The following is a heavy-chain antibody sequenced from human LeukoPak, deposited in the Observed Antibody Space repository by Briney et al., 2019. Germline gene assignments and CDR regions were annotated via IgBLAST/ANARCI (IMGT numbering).Heavy chain of an antibody. Sequence: PSETLSLTCTVSGGSISSSSYYWGWIRQPPGKGLEWIGRIYYSGSTYYNPSLKSRVTISVDTSKNQFSLKLSSVTAADMAVYYCARGALTWYSSSWYRGGFDYWGQGTLVTVSS. J-gene: IGHJ4*02. CDR1: GGSISSSSYY. V-gene: IGHV4-39*07. D-gene: IGHD6-13*01. CDR3: ARGALTWYSSSWYRGGFDY. CDR2: IYYSGST.